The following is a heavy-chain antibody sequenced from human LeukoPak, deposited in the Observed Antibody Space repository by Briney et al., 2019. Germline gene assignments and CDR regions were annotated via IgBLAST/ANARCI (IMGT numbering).Heavy chain of an antibody. CDR3: ARPYKSEKTTVNWFDP. D-gene: IGHD4-17*01. J-gene: IGHJ5*02. Sequence: KASETLSLTCTVSGGSISSSSYYWSWIRQPAGKGLEWIGRIYTSGSTNYNPSLKSRVTISIDTSKNQFSLKLSSVTAADTAVYYCARPYKSEKTTVNWFDPWGQGTLVTVSS. CDR2: IYTSGST. V-gene: IGHV4-61*02. CDR1: GGSISSSSYY.